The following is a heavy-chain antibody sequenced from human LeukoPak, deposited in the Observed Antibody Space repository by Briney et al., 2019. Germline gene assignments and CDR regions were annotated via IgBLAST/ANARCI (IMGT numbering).Heavy chain of an antibody. Sequence: GESLKISCKGSGYSFTSYWIGWVRQMPGKGLEWMGIIYPGDSDTRYSPSFQGQVTISADKSISTAYLQWSGLKASDTAMYYCARHDLPRVAGADYWGQGTLVTVSS. J-gene: IGHJ4*02. CDR2: IYPGDSDT. D-gene: IGHD6-19*01. CDR3: ARHDLPRVAGADY. CDR1: GYSFTSYW. V-gene: IGHV5-51*01.